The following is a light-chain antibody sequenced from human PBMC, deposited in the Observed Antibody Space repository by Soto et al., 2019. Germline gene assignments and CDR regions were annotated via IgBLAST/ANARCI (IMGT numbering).Light chain of an antibody. V-gene: IGLV2-14*01. Sequence: QSALTQPASVSGSPGRSLTISCSGTSSDVGGYNFVSWYQQHPGRAPKLIISEVTNRPSGVSNRFSGSKSGNTASLTISGLQAEDEADYYCASYTTTSTVLFGGGTQLTVL. CDR3: ASYTTTSTVL. CDR1: SSDVGGYNF. CDR2: EVT. J-gene: IGLJ2*01.